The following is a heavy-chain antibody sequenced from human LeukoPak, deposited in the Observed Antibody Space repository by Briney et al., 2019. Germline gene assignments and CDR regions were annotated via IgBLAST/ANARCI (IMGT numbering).Heavy chain of an antibody. Sequence: SVKVSCKASGYTFTSYGISWVRQAPGQGLEWMGGIIPISGTTNYAQKFQGRVTITADKSTSTAYMELSSLRSEDTAVYYCATLCCGSYYMDVWGKGTTVTVSS. V-gene: IGHV1-69*06. CDR2: IIPISGTT. CDR1: GYTFTSYG. J-gene: IGHJ6*03. CDR3: ATLCCGSYYMDV. D-gene: IGHD2-15*01.